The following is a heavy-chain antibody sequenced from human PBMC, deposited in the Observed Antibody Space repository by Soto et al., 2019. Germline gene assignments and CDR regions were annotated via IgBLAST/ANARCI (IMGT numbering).Heavy chain of an antibody. CDR2: ITTSESGST. J-gene: IGHJ2*01. V-gene: IGHV3-23*01. Sequence: GKGLEWVSAITTSESGSTFYTDSVKGRFTISRDNSHNTLYLQMNSLRAEDTAVYYFLFFQAEDSIRDTVPVSAFLLNRSSDL. CDR3: LFFQAEDSIRDTVPVSAFLLNRSSDL. D-gene: IGHD2-21*01.